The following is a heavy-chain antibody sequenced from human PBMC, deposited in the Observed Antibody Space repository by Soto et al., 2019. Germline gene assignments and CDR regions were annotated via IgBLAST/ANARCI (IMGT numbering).Heavy chain of an antibody. D-gene: IGHD6-25*01. Sequence: GGSLRLSCVASGFTFTDYYMNWIRQTPGKGLEWLSYISVSGSDTNYADSVKGRFTISRDNARNSIYLQMNSLRVEDTAVYYCAFPSRLPNYWGQGTLVTVSS. J-gene: IGHJ4*02. CDR2: ISVSGSDT. CDR3: AFPSRLPNY. V-gene: IGHV3-11*03. CDR1: GFTFTDYY.